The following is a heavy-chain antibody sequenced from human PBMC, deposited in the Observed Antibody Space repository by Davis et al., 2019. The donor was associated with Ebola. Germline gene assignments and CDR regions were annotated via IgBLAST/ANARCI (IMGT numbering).Heavy chain of an antibody. V-gene: IGHV3-43*01. CDR2: ISWDGGST. CDR3: AKSYSSGWANFWVKNYYYGMDV. J-gene: IGHJ6*02. CDR1: GFTFDDYT. Sequence: PGGSLRLSCAASGFTFDDYTMHWVRQAPGKGLEWVSLISWDGGSTYYADSVKGRFTISRDNSKNSLYLQMNSLRTEDTALYYCAKSYSSGWANFWVKNYYYGMDVWGQGTTVTVSS. D-gene: IGHD6-19*01.